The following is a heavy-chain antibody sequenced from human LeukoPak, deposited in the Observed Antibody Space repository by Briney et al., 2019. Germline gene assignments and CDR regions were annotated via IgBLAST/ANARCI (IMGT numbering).Heavy chain of an antibody. J-gene: IGHJ4*02. CDR2: IIPIFGTA. CDR1: GGTFSSYA. D-gene: IGHD5-24*01. V-gene: IGHV1-69*13. Sequence: GGSVSVSCKASGGTFSSYAISWVRQAPGQGVEWMGGIIPIFGTANYAQKFQGRVTITADESTSTAYIELTSLRSEDTAVYYCARVDLGLWLQLRPEANFDYWGQGTLVTVSS. CDR3: ARVDLGLWLQLRPEANFDY.